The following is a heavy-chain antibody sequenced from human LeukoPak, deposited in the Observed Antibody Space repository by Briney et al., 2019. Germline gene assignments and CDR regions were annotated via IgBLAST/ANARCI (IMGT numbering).Heavy chain of an antibody. CDR3: ARDGRVDYGDYTFDY. D-gene: IGHD4-17*01. J-gene: IGHJ4*02. V-gene: IGHV4-59*01. Sequence: SETLSLTRTVSGGSMRSYYWSWIRQPPGKGLERIGYIYYSGSTNYNPSLKSRVTILVDTSKNQFSLKLSSVTAADTAVYYCARDGRVDYGDYTFDYWGQGTQVTVSS. CDR1: GGSMRSYY. CDR2: IYYSGST.